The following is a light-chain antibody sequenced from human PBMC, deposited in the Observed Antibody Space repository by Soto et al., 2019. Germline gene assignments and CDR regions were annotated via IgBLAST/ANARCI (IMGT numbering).Light chain of an antibody. Sequence: GARVTITCRASQSISDSLAWYQQKPGKAPFLLISDASNLERGVPSRFSGNGSGTEFTLTITSLQPDDSATYYCQQYNGLPTWTFGQGTRLEIK. V-gene: IGKV1-5*01. CDR1: QSISDS. CDR3: QQYNGLPTWT. J-gene: IGKJ5*01. CDR2: DAS.